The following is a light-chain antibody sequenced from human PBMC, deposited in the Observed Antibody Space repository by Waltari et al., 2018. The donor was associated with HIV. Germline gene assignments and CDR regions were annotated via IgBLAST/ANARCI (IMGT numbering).Light chain of an antibody. J-gene: IGLJ3*02. CDR1: SSDIGAYDF. CDR2: EVT. Sequence: QSALTQPPSASGSLGQSVTISCTGSSSDIGAYDFVSWFQQHPHSAPKLLLYEVTRRPSTVSDRFSGSRSGNTAFLTVADLQPDDEATYFCSSYGDSLRVLFGGGTNVTVL. V-gene: IGLV2-8*01. CDR3: SSYGDSLRVL.